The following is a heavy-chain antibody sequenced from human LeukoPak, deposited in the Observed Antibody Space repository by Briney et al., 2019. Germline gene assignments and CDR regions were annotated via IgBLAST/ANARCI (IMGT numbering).Heavy chain of an antibody. Sequence: GGSLRLSCAASGFTFSSYGMHWVRQAPGKGLEWVAFIRYDGSNKYYADSVEGRFTISRDNSKNTLYLQMNSLRAEDTAVFYCAKDQYSSSNFFDCWGQGTLVTVSS. V-gene: IGHV3-30*02. J-gene: IGHJ4*02. D-gene: IGHD6-6*01. CDR2: IRYDGSNK. CDR3: AKDQYSSSNFFDC. CDR1: GFTFSSYG.